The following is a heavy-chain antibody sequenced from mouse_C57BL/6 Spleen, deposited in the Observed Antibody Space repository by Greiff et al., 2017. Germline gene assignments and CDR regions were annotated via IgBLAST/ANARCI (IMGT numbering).Heavy chain of an antibody. J-gene: IGHJ4*01. V-gene: IGHV5-17*01. CDR1: GFTFSDYG. D-gene: IGHD2-4*01. CDR3: ARHDYDAFYDMEG. Sequence: EVQVVESGGGLVKPGGSLKLSCAASGFTFSDYGMHWVRQAPEKGLEWVAYISSGSSHIYYADTVKGRFTISRDNAKNTLFLQMTSLWSEDTAMYYCARHDYDAFYDMEGRGKRTSVSVSS. CDR2: ISSGSSHI.